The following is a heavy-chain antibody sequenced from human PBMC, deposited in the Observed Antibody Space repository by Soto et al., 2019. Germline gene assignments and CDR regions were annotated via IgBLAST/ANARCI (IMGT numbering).Heavy chain of an antibody. J-gene: IGHJ6*02. V-gene: IGHV3-7*01. CDR2: IKQDGSEK. CDR3: AREPSIFGVVIGLYYYYGMDV. D-gene: IGHD3-3*01. CDR1: GFTFSSYW. Sequence: GGSLRLSCAASGFTFSSYWMSWVRQAPGKGLEWVANIKQDGSEKYYVDSVKGRFTISRDNAKNSLYLQMNSLRAEDTAVYYCAREPSIFGVVIGLYYYYGMDVWGQGTTVTVSS.